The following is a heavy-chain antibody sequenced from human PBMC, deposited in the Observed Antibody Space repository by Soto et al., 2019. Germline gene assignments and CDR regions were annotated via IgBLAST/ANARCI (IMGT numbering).Heavy chain of an antibody. D-gene: IGHD3-22*01. CDR2: VFPIFGSA. CDR3: AREGSITMIVEEYFQP. CDR1: GGTFSSYA. J-gene: IGHJ1*01. Sequence: QVQLVQSGAEVKKPGSSVKVSCKASGGTFSSYAISWVRQAPGQGVGWRGGVFPIFGSANYAMKLQGGSSPSVGTANDAQMFQGRVTTTADESTSTGYMELSSLRSEDTAVYYCAREGSITMIVEEYFQPWGQGTLVTVSS. V-gene: IGHV1-69*01.